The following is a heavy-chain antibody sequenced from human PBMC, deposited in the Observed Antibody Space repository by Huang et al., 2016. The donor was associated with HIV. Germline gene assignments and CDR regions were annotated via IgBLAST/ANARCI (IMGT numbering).Heavy chain of an antibody. J-gene: IGHJ6*02. CDR2: IKQDESEK. Sequence: VESGGLLVQPGGSIRLSCVGSTFTFGAYWVSWVRQSTGKGREWGANIKQDESEKYEVESVKGRFNISRDNAKKVLFLEMNNVRVEDTATYYCATKTAAMDIWGQGTTVTVS. D-gene: IGHD1-7*01. CDR3: ATKTAAMDI. V-gene: IGHV3-7*01. CDR1: TFTFGAYW.